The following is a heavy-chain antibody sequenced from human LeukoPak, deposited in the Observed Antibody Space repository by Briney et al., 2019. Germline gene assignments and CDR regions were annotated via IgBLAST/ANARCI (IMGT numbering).Heavy chain of an antibody. J-gene: IGHJ4*02. CDR2: TNSDGSSR. CDR1: GFTFSGHW. V-gene: IGHV3-74*01. Sequence: PGGSLRLSCAVSGFTFSGHWMFWVRQAPGKGLEWVSSTNSDGSSRGYTDSVKGRFTVSRDNAKNTPYLQMNSLRAEDTAVYYCARRAGAYSHPYDYWGQGTLVTVSS. D-gene: IGHD4/OR15-4a*01. CDR3: ARRAGAYSHPYDY.